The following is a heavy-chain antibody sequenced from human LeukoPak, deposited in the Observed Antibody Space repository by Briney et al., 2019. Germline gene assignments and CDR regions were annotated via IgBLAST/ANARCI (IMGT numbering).Heavy chain of an antibody. CDR1: GGSISSYY. J-gene: IGHJ3*02. Sequence: SETLSLTYTVSGGSISSYYWSWIRLPPGKGLEWSGYIYYSGSTNYNPSLKSRVTISVDTSKNQFSLKLSSVTAADTAVYYCARDGGYCSSTSCPGAFDIWGQGTMVTVSS. V-gene: IGHV4-59*01. D-gene: IGHD2-2*01. CDR3: ARDGGYCSSTSCPGAFDI. CDR2: IYYSGST.